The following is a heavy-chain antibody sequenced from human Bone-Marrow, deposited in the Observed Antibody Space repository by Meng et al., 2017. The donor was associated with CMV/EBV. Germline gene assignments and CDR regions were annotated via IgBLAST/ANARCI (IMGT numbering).Heavy chain of an antibody. J-gene: IGHJ4*02. CDR3: ARALRFDY. CDR1: GFTFSSYS. CDR2: ISSSSSTI. V-gene: IGHV3-48*04. Sequence: GESLKISCAASGFTFSSYSMNWVRQAPGKGLEWVSYISSSSSTIYYADSVKGRFTISRDNAKNSLYLQMNSLRAEDTAVYYCARALRFDYWGQGPLVTVSS.